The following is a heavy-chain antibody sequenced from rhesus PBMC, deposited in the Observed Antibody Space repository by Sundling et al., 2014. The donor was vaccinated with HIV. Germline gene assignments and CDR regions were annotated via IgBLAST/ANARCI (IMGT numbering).Heavy chain of an antibody. V-gene: IGHV4-127*01. CDR1: GFSMNSGYG. CDR3: ARDRDNVWAGRYYALDS. CDR2: IGGSSGNT. J-gene: IGHJ6*01. D-gene: IGHD3-3*01. Sequence: QVQLQESGPGPVKPSETLSLTCIVSGFSMNSGYGWTWIRQSPGKGLEWIGYIGGSSGNTKYNPSLKGRVTISQDTPRNRFSLKLNSVTAADTAVYYCARDRDNVWAGRYYALDSWGQGSSSSSP.